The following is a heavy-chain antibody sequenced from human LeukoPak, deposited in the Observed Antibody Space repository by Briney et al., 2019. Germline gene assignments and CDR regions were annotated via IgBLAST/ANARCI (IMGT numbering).Heavy chain of an antibody. CDR2: INHSGST. J-gene: IGHJ5*02. CDR3: ARDFRGWSNWFDP. CDR1: GGSFSGYY. D-gene: IGHD6-19*01. V-gene: IGHV4-34*01. Sequence: PSETLSLTCAVYGGSFSGYYWSWIRQPPGKGLEWIGEINHSGSTNSNPSLKSRVTMSVDTSKNQFSLKLSSVTAADTAVYYCARDFRGWSNWFDPWGQGTLVTVSS.